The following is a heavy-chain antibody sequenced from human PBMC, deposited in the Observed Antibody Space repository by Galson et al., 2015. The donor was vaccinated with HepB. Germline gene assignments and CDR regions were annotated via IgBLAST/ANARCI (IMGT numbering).Heavy chain of an antibody. CDR2: ISGDSATT. V-gene: IGHV3-23*01. Sequence: SLRLSCAASGFSFSAYAMRWVRQAPGKGMEWVSGISGDSATTYYADSVKGRFTISRDNYKNTLYLQMNSLRVEDTAIYYCVKRAETSYMDVWGKGTTVTVSS. CDR3: VKRAETSYMDV. CDR1: GFSFSAYA. D-gene: IGHD6-19*01. J-gene: IGHJ6*03.